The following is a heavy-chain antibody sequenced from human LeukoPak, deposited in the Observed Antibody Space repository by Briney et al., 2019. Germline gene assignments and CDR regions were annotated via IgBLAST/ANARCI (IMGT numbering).Heavy chain of an antibody. Sequence: GGSLRLSCAASGFTFSSYAMSWVRQAPGKGLEWVSAISGNGGSTYYADSVKGRFTISRDNSKNTLYLQMNSLRAEDMAVYYCAKDLRGNGYYMDVWGKGTTVTVSS. V-gene: IGHV3-23*01. CDR1: GFTFSSYA. D-gene: IGHD2-8*01. CDR2: ISGNGGST. CDR3: AKDLRGNGYYMDV. J-gene: IGHJ6*03.